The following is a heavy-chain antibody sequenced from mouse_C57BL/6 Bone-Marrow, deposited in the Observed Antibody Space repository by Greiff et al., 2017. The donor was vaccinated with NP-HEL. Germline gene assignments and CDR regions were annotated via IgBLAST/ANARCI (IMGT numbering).Heavy chain of an antibody. CDR3: ARGGYGSRPYFDY. CDR1: GFTFSDYY. V-gene: IGHV5-16*01. CDR2: INYDGSST. Sequence: EVMLVESEGGLVQPGSSMKLSCTASGFTFSDYYMAWVRQVPEKGLEWVANINYDGSSTYYLDSLKSRFIISRDNAKNILYLQMSSLKSEDTATYYCARGGYGSRPYFDYWGQGTTLTVSS. D-gene: IGHD1-1*01. J-gene: IGHJ2*01.